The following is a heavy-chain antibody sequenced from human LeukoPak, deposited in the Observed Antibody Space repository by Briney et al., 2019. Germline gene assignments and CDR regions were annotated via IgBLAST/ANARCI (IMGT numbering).Heavy chain of an antibody. J-gene: IGHJ4*02. V-gene: IGHV3-23*01. CDR3: AKSGYNRFDY. CDR1: GFTFSTSA. D-gene: IGHD5-24*01. Sequence: GGSLRLSCAASGFTFSTSAMSWVRQAPGKGLGWVSNISGSGSGGSTYYADSVKGRFTISRDNSKNTLYLQMNSLRAEDTAVYYCAKSGYNRFDYWGQGTLVTVSS. CDR2: ISGSGSGGST.